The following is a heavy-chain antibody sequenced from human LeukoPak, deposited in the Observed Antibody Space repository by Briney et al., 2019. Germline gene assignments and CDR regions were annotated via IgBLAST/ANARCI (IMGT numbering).Heavy chain of an antibody. CDR1: KFTFSSYA. CDR3: AKVGVIAAAGAFDY. CDR2: ISYDGSNK. D-gene: IGHD6-13*01. J-gene: IGHJ4*02. V-gene: IGHV3-30*18. Sequence: GGSLRLSCAASKFTFSSYAMSWVRQAPGKGLEWVAVISYDGSNKYYADSVKGRFTISRDNSKNTLYLQMNSLRAEDTAVYYCAKVGVIAAAGAFDYWGQGTLVTVSS.